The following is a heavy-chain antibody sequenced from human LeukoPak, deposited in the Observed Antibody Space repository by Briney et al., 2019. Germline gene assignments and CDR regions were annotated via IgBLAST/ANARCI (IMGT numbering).Heavy chain of an antibody. D-gene: IGHD2-15*01. CDR1: GYTFTAYY. CDR3: ARGDIYWDY. J-gene: IGHJ4*02. V-gene: IGHV1-2*02. Sequence: ASVKVSCKASGYTFTAYYVHWVRQAPGQGLEWMGWIHLNSGGTKYAQNFQGRVTMTRDTSISTAYMELSSLRSDDTAVYYCARGDIYWDYWGQGTQVTVSS. CDR2: IHLNSGGT.